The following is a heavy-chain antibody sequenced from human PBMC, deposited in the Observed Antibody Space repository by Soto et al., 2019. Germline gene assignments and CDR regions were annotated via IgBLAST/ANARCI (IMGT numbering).Heavy chain of an antibody. CDR2: VYHTGNT. CDR3: AREQYNWKL. D-gene: IGHD1-20*01. Sequence: PSETLSLTCTVSGGSISSYYWTWIRHSPGKGLEWIGYVYHTGNTYYNPSLKSRVTISLDTSKNQVSLRLRSVTAADTAVYYCAREQYNWKLWGQGTLVTVSS. J-gene: IGHJ4*02. V-gene: IGHV4-59*01. CDR1: GGSISSYY.